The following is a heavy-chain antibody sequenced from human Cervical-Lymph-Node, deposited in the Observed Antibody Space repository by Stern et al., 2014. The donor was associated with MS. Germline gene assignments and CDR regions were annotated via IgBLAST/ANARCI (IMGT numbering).Heavy chain of an antibody. CDR2: ITGGSTYI. V-gene: IGHV3-21*04. D-gene: IGHD3-10*01. CDR1: TFTISGYT. CDR3: ARSPELPPYFDG. Sequence: VQLVESGGGLVKPGGSLRLSCAASTFTISGYTMHWVRQAPGKGPEWVSSITGGSTYINYSDSVRGRFTISRDNAKNSLFLQMTSLRAEDTAIYYCARSPELPPYFDGWGQGTLVTVSS. J-gene: IGHJ4*02.